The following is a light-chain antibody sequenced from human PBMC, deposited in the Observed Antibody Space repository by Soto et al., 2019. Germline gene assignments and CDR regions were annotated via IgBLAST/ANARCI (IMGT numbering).Light chain of an antibody. V-gene: IGKV3D-15*01. CDR1: QSVSSN. CDR3: QQYNKWPAYT. Sequence: EIVMTQSPATLSVSPGERATLSCRASQSVSSNLAWYQQKPGQAPRLLIYGASTRATGIPARFVGSGSGTEFALTISSLQSEDFAVYYCQQYNKWPAYTFGQGTKLEMK. CDR2: GAS. J-gene: IGKJ2*01.